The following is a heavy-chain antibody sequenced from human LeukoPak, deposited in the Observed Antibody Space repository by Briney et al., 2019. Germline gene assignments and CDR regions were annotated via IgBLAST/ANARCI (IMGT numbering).Heavy chain of an antibody. Sequence: SVKVSCKASGYTFTSYYMHWVRQAPGQGLEWMGGIIPIFGTANYAQKFQGRVTITADESTSTAYMELSSLRSEDTAVYYCARALNQLTTVTPNFDYWGQGTLVTVSS. CDR1: GYTFTSYY. CDR2: IIPIFGTA. CDR3: ARALNQLTTVTPNFDY. J-gene: IGHJ4*02. D-gene: IGHD4-17*01. V-gene: IGHV1-69*13.